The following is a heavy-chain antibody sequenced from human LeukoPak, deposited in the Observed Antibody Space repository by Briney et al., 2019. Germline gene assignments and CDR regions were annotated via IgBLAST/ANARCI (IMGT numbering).Heavy chain of an antibody. D-gene: IGHD4-11*01. Sequence: SETLSLTCAVSGGSISSGGYSWSWIRQPPGMGLEWIGYIYHSGSTYYNPSLKSRVTISVDRSKNQFSLKLSSVTAADTAVYYCARATTVTTGFDYWGQGTLVTVSS. CDR1: GGSISSGGYS. V-gene: IGHV4-30-2*01. CDR2: IYHSGST. CDR3: ARATTVTTGFDY. J-gene: IGHJ4*02.